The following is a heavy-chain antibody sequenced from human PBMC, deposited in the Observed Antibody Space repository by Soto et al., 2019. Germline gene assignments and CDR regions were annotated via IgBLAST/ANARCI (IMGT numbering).Heavy chain of an antibody. V-gene: IGHV4-31*03. CDR1: GGSMSSGDYY. D-gene: IGHD6-13*01. CDR2: INYRGST. CDR3: ARYAPGAAPY. Sequence: QVQLQESGPGLVKTSQTLSLTCTVSGGSMSSGDYYWNWIRQHPEKGLEWIGYINYRGSTFYNPFLKSRLTISVDTSKNQFALKLTSVTAAYNAMYYCARYAPGAAPYWGQGTLVTVSS. J-gene: IGHJ4*02.